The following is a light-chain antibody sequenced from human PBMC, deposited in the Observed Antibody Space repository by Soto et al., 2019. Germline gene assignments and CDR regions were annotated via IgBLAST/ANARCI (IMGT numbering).Light chain of an antibody. CDR1: SSDVGGYNY. J-gene: IGLJ1*01. Sequence: QSALTQPASVSGSPGQSITIFCTGTSSDVGGYNYVSWYQQHTGKAPKLMIYDVSNRPSGVSNRFSGSKSGNTASLTISGLQAEDVADYYCSSYTSSRTYVFGTGTNLTVL. CDR3: SSYTSSRTYV. V-gene: IGLV2-14*03. CDR2: DVS.